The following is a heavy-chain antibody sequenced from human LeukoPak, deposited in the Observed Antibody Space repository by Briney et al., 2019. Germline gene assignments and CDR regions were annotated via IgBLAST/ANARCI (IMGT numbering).Heavy chain of an antibody. CDR2: IYYSGGT. CDR1: GGSISSYY. J-gene: IGHJ6*02. V-gene: IGHV4-59*08. D-gene: IGHD5-12*01. CDR3: ARSGYDVFPYYYGMDV. Sequence: SETLSLTCTVSGGSISSYYWSWIRQPPGKGLEWIGYIYYSGGTNYNPSLKSRVTISVDTSKNQFSLKLSSVTAADTAVYYCARSGYDVFPYYYGMDVWGQGTTVTVSS.